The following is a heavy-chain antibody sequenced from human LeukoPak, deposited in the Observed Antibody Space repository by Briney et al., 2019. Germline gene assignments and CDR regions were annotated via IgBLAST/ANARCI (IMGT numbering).Heavy chain of an antibody. CDR1: GGSVSSYY. Sequence: PSETLSLTCTVSGGSVSSYYWSWIRQPAGKGLEWIGRIHTSGSTNYNPSLKSRVTMSVDTSKNQLSLKLSSVTAADTAVYYCARDSGYNWNDVDYYYYMDVWGKGTTVTVSS. CDR2: IHTSGST. J-gene: IGHJ6*03. V-gene: IGHV4-4*07. CDR3: ARDSGYNWNDVDYYYYMDV. D-gene: IGHD1-1*01.